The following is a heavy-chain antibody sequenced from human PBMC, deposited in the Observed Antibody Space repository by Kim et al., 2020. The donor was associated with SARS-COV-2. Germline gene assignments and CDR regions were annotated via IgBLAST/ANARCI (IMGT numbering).Heavy chain of an antibody. V-gene: IGHV4-4*02. CDR3: ASLPSLVVAAKEVYYYYGMDV. J-gene: IGHJ6*02. CDR2: IYHSGST. CDR1: GGSISSSNW. D-gene: IGHD2-15*01. Sequence: SETLSLTCAVSGGSISSSNWWSWVRQPPGKGLEWIGEIYHSGSTNYNPSLKSRVTISVDKSKNQFSLKLSSVTAADTAVYYCASLPSLVVAAKEVYYYYGMDVWGQGTTVTVSS.